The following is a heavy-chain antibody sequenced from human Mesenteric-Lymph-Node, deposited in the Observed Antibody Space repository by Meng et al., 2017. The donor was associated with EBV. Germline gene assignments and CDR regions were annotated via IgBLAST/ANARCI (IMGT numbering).Heavy chain of an antibody. CDR1: GGSFGGYY. CDR2: INHSGST. J-gene: IGHJ4*02. D-gene: IGHD6-19*01. V-gene: IGHV4-34*02. Sequence: QVPLQKWGAGLLKPSADLSLPGGVTGGSFGGYYWTWIRQPPGKGLEWIGEINHSGSTNYNPSLKSRVTISLDTSKNQISLKLTSVTAADTAVYYCAKTGSSGWSDLDYWGRGILVTVSS. CDR3: AKTGSSGWSDLDY.